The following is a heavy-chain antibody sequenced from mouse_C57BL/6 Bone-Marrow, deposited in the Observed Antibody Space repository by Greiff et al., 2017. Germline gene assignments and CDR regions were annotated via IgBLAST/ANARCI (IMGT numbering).Heavy chain of an antibody. CDR1: GFNIKDDY. V-gene: IGHV14-4*01. J-gene: IGHJ4*01. D-gene: IGHD1-1*01. CDR3: ATGFITTVGATGAMDY. CDR2: IDPENGDT. Sequence: VQLQQSGAELVRPGASVKLSCTASGFNIKDDYMHWVKQRPEQGLEWIGWIDPENGDTEYASKFQGKATITADTSSNTAYLQLRSLTSEDTAVYYCATGFITTVGATGAMDYGGQGTSGTASS.